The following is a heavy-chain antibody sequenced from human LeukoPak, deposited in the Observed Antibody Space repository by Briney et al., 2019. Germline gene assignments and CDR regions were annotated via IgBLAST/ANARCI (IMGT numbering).Heavy chain of an antibody. Sequence: SETLSLTCTVSGGSISSSSYYWGWIRQPPGKGLEWIGGIYYSGSTYYNPSLKSRVTISVDTSKNQFSLKLSSVTAADTAVYYCATTSRRGYSYGYYYYYGMDVWGQGTTVTVSS. CDR3: ATTSRRGYSYGYYYYYGMDV. CDR2: IYYSGST. CDR1: GGSISSSSYY. D-gene: IGHD5-18*01. J-gene: IGHJ6*02. V-gene: IGHV4-39*01.